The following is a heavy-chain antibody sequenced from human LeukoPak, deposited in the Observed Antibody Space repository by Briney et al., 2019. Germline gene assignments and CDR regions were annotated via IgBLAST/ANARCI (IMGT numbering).Heavy chain of an antibody. Sequence: SVKVSCKASGGTFSSYAISWVRQAPGQGLEWMGGIIPIFGTANYAQKFQGRVTITTDESTSTAYMELSSLRSEDTAVYYCAMPSIAARLGNGYYYMDVWGKGTTVTVFS. D-gene: IGHD6-6*01. J-gene: IGHJ6*03. CDR3: AMPSIAARLGNGYYYMDV. CDR2: IIPIFGTA. V-gene: IGHV1-69*05. CDR1: GGTFSSYA.